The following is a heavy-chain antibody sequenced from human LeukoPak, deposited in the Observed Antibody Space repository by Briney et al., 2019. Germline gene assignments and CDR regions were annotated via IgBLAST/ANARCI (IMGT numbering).Heavy chain of an antibody. CDR1: GFIFSNYY. D-gene: IGHD3-9*01. J-gene: IGHJ4*02. Sequence: EGSLRLSCAASGFIFSNYYMNWVRQAPGKGLEGVTNIKPDGSEKDYVDSVKGRFTISRDNAKNSLFLQMNSLRADDTALYFCVKGHYDNYGSQGTLVTVSS. V-gene: IGHV3-7*01. CDR3: VKGHYDNY. CDR2: IKPDGSEK.